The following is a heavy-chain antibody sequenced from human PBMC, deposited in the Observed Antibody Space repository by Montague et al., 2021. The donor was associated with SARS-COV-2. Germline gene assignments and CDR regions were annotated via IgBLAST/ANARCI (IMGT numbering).Heavy chain of an antibody. D-gene: IGHD2-8*01. Sequence: SETLSLTCTVSGGSINHYWSWIRQPPGKGLEWIGYIYYDGSSNYNPSLRSRFTISMQTSRNQVSLRLSSVTAADTALYYCARSQWHNWYFDLWGRGTLVTVSS. CDR2: IYYDGSS. CDR1: GGSINHY. V-gene: IGHV4-59*11. CDR3: ARSQWHNWYFDL. J-gene: IGHJ2*01.